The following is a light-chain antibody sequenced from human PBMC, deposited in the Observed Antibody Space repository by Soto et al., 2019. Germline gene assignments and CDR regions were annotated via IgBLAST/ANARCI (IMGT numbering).Light chain of an antibody. J-gene: IGLJ1*01. V-gene: IGLV1-40*01. CDR2: GNS. Sequence: QSVLTQPPSVSGAPGQRVTISCTGSSSNIGAGYDVHWYQQLPGTAPKLLIYGNSNRPSGVPDRFSGSKSGTSASLAITRLRGGGAADYCRQSYVTTLSVGHVLGTGTK. CDR3: QSYVTTLSVGHV. CDR1: SSNIGAGYD.